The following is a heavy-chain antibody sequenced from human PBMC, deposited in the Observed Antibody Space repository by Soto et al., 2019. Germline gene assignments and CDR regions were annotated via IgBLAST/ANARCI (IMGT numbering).Heavy chain of an antibody. D-gene: IGHD1-26*01. J-gene: IGHJ4*02. CDR1: GYTFTAYY. Sequence: VQLVQSGAEVRKPGASVHVSCKTSGYTFTAYYIHWVRQAPGQGLEWMGWIDPASGGTNIAQKFQGWVTMTTDTSITTAYLQLSRLTPDDTAVYYCAKSRGSYTVDYWGQGTLVTVSS. CDR2: IDPASGGT. CDR3: AKSRGSYTVDY. V-gene: IGHV1-2*04.